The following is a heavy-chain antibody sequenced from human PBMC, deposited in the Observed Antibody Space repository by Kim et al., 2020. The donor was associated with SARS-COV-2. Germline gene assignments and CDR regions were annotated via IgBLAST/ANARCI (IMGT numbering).Heavy chain of an antibody. CDR1: GFTLATYE. CDR2: IDTSGSTI. V-gene: IGHV3-48*03. D-gene: IGHD3-10*01. J-gene: IGHJ3*02. CDR3: ARDPIRGGLDPFDI. Sequence: GGSLRLSCAASGFTLATYEMNWVRQAPGKGLEWLSYIDTSGSTIYYADSVKGQFTISRDNTRNSLNLQMSGLKVEDTAVYFCARDPIRGGLDPFDICGQGTMVTVSS.